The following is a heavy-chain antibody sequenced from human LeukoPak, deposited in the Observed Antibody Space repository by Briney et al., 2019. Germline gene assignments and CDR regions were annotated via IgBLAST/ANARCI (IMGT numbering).Heavy chain of an antibody. Sequence: GGSLSLSCAASGFTFNTYAMSWVRQAPGKGRDGVSAFAVRGAPNFYANSLKGRFAIPRANPTNTLNLQMNSLTPEDTAVYYCGKTGNCGGHNCYWWFDLWGRGTLVTVPS. D-gene: IGHD2-21*01. CDR3: GKTGNCGGHNCYWWFDL. J-gene: IGHJ2*01. V-gene: IGHV3-23*01. CDR1: GFTFNTYA. CDR2: FAVRGAPN.